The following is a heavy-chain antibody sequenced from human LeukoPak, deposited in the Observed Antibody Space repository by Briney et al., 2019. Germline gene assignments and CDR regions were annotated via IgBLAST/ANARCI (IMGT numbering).Heavy chain of an antibody. CDR2: IIPIFGTA. CDR3: AREGSIAVAGTLDY. Sequence: ASVKVSCKASGCTFSSYAISWVRQAPGQGLEWMGWIIPIFGTANYAQKFQGRVTITADKSTSTAYMELSSLRSEDTAVYYCAREGSIAVAGTLDYWGQGTLVTVSS. V-gene: IGHV1-69*06. J-gene: IGHJ4*02. D-gene: IGHD6-19*01. CDR1: GCTFSSYA.